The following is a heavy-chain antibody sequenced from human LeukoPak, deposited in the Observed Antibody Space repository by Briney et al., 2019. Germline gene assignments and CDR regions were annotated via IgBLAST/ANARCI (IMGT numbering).Heavy chain of an antibody. CDR2: IYYSGST. Sequence: SETLSLTCTVSSGSINNYYWSWLRQPPGKGLEWIGYIYYSGSTNYNPSLTSRVTISLDTSKNQFSLKLSSVTAADTAVYYCARVGLSGSYYPGSPLYYYYYMDVWGKGTTVTISS. D-gene: IGHD3-10*01. CDR3: ARVGLSGSYYPGSPLYYYYYMDV. J-gene: IGHJ6*03. V-gene: IGHV4-59*01. CDR1: SGSINNYY.